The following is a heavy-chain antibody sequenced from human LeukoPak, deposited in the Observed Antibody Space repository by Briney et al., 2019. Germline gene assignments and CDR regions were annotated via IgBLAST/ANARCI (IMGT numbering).Heavy chain of an antibody. CDR3: ARERIAVPNWFDP. V-gene: IGHV1-18*01. D-gene: IGHD6-19*01. CDR2: ISPYNGNT. CDR1: GGSFSTSG. Sequence: SVKVSCKASGGSFSTSGFSWVRQAPGQGLEWMGWISPYNGNTNYAQNLQGRVTMTTDTSTSTVYMELRSLRSDDTAVYYCARERIAVPNWFDPWGQGTLVTVSS. J-gene: IGHJ5*02.